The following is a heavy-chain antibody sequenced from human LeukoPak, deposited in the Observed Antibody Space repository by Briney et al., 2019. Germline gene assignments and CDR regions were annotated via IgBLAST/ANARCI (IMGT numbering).Heavy chain of an antibody. CDR1: GGTFSSYA. D-gene: IGHD4-23*01. V-gene: IGHV1-69*04. Sequence: ASVKASCKASGGTFSSYAISWVRQAPGQGLEWMGRIIPILGIANYAQKFQDRVTITADKSTSTAYMELSSLRSEDTAVYYCARSTVVVPGLFDYWGQGTLVTVSS. J-gene: IGHJ4*02. CDR3: ARSTVVVPGLFDY. CDR2: IIPILGIA.